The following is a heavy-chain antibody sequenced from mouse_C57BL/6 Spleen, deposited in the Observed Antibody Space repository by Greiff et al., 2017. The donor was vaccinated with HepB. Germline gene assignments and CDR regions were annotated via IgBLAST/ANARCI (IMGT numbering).Heavy chain of an antibody. CDR2: IYPGDGDT. J-gene: IGHJ1*03. D-gene: IGHD2-4*01. CDR3: ARGDYDVSYWYFDV. V-gene: IGHV1-80*01. Sequence: VQLQQSGAELVKPGASVKISCKASGYAFSSYWMNWVKQRPGKGLEWIGQIYPGDGDTNYNGQFKGKATLTADKSSSTAYMQLSSLTSEDSAVYFCARGDYDVSYWYFDVWGTGTTVTVSS. CDR1: GYAFSSYW.